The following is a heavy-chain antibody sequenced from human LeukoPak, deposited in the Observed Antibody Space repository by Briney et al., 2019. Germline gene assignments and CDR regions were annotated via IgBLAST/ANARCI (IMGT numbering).Heavy chain of an antibody. CDR3: ATTTVTTSYYYYGMDV. D-gene: IGHD4-11*01. CDR1: GGTFSSYA. Sequence: SVKVSCKASGGTFSSYAISWVRQAPGQGLEWMGGIIPILGIANYAQKFQGRVTITADKSTSTAYMELSSLRSEDTAVYYCATTTVTTSYYYYGMDVWGQGTTVTVSS. CDR2: IIPILGIA. J-gene: IGHJ6*02. V-gene: IGHV1-69*10.